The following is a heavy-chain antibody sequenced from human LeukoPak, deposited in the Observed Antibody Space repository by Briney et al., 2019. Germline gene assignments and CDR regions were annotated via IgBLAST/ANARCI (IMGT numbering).Heavy chain of an antibody. V-gene: IGHV1-18*01. D-gene: IGHD3-22*01. Sequence: ASVKVSCKASGFTFISYGFSWVRQAPGQGLEWVGWIGGYDGDRHYAEKLQGRVTITTDTSTSTAYMELRSLRSDDTAVYYCPRDLWSVYDSRGYYTDFDYWGQGTLVTVSS. CDR2: IGGYDGDR. CDR3: PRDLWSVYDSRGYYTDFDY. CDR1: GFTFISYG. J-gene: IGHJ4*02.